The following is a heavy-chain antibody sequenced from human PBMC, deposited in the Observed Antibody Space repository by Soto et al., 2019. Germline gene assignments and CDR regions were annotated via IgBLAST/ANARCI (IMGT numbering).Heavy chain of an antibody. CDR1: GGSISSYY. D-gene: IGHD3-10*01. Sequence: SETLSLTCTVSGGSISSYYWSWIRQPPGKGLEWIGYIYYSGSTNYNPSLKSRVTISVDTSKNQFSLKLSSVTAVDTAVYYCARDGYPYGSGSYYEILPVSWGQGTLVTVSS. CDR2: IYYSGST. CDR3: ARDGYPYGSGSYYEILPVS. V-gene: IGHV4-59*01. J-gene: IGHJ4*02.